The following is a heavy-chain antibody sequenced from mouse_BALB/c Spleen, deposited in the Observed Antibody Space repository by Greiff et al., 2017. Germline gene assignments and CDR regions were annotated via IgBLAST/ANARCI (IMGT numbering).Heavy chain of an antibody. V-gene: IGHV3-8*02. CDR3: ARDYGSSAWFAY. D-gene: IGHD1-1*01. J-gene: IGHJ3*01. CDR2: ISYSGST. CDR1: GDSITSGY. Sequence: EVKLVESGPSLVKPSQTLSLTCSVTGDSITSGYWNWIRKFPGNKLEYMGYISYSGSTYYNPSLKSRISITRDTSKNQYYLQLNSVTTEDTATYYCARDYGSSAWFAYWGQGTLVTVSA.